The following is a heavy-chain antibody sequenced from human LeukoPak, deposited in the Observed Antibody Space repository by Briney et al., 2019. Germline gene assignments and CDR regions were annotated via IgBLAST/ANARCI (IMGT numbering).Heavy chain of an antibody. V-gene: IGHV1-69*04. D-gene: IGHD3-22*01. CDR3: ARAQNYYDSSGYYFAFDY. CDR2: INPILGIA. Sequence: ASVKVSCKASGGTFSSYAISWVRQAPGQGLEWMGRINPILGIANYAQKFQGRVTITADKSTSTAYMELSSLRSEDTAVYYCARAQNYYDSSGYYFAFDYWGQGTLVTVSS. J-gene: IGHJ4*02. CDR1: GGTFSSYA.